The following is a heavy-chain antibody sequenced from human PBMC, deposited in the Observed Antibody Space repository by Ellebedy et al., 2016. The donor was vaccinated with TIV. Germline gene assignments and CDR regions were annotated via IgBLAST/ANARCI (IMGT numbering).Heavy chain of an antibody. CDR2: INPGDFET. Sequence: PGGSLRLSCKGSGYTFTRKWIGWVRQMPGKGLEWMGIINPGDFETRYSPSFQGQVTISVDKSISTASLQWGSLKASDTAMYYCARTVSGYDTSIDYWGQGTLVTVSS. CDR3: ARTVSGYDTSIDY. D-gene: IGHD5-12*01. V-gene: IGHV5-51*01. CDR1: GYTFTRKW. J-gene: IGHJ4*02.